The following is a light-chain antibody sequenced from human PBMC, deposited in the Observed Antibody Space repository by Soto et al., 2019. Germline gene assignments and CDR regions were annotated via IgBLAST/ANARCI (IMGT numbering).Light chain of an antibody. CDR3: LQHNSYPCT. Sequence: DIQMTQSPSSLSASVGDRVTITCRASQGIRRDLGWYQQKPGKAPKRLIYAASRLQSGVPSRFSGSGSGTEVTLTISSLQPEDFATYYCLQHNSYPCTFGQGTKVEIK. CDR2: AAS. J-gene: IGKJ1*01. CDR1: QGIRRD. V-gene: IGKV1-17*01.